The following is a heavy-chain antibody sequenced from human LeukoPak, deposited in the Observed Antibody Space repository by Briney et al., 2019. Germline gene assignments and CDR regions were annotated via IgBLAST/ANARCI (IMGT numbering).Heavy chain of an antibody. CDR1: GGSISSYY. CDR2: IYYSGST. Sequence: PSETLSLTCTVSGGSISSYYWGWIRQPPGKGLEWIGSIYYSGSTYYNPSLKSRVTISVDTSKNQFSLKLSSVTAADTAVYYCARPGGYCSSTSCYSGPGDYGMDVWGQGTTVTVSS. J-gene: IGHJ6*02. CDR3: ARPGGYCSSTSCYSGPGDYGMDV. D-gene: IGHD2-2*01. V-gene: IGHV4-39*01.